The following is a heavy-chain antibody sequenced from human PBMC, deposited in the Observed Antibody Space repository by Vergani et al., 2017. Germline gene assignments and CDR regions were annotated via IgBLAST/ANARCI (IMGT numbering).Heavy chain of an antibody. CDR3: ARGYCSSTSCPYYYYYYMDV. D-gene: IGHD2-2*01. CDR1: GFTFSSYE. J-gene: IGHJ6*03. Sequence: EVQLVESGGVVVQPGGSLRLSCAASGFTFSSYEMNWVRQAPGKGLEWVSYISSSGSTIYYADSVKGRFTISRDNAKNSLYLQMNSLRAEDTAVYYCARGYCSSTSCPYYYYYYMDVWGKGTTVTVSS. V-gene: IGHV3-48*03. CDR2: ISSSGSTI.